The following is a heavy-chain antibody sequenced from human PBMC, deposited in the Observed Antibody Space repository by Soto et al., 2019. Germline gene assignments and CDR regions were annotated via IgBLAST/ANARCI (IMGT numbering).Heavy chain of an antibody. V-gene: IGHV1-2*04. J-gene: IGHJ4*02. CDR1: GYTFTGYY. CDR2: INPNSGGT. Sequence: ASVKVSCKASGYTFTGYYMHWVRQAPGQGFEWMGWINPNSGGTNYAQKFQGWVTMTRDTSISTAYMELSRLRSDDTAVYYCARLGGYCTNGVCDTPDYWGQGTLVTVSS. CDR3: ARLGGYCTNGVCDTPDY. D-gene: IGHD2-8*01.